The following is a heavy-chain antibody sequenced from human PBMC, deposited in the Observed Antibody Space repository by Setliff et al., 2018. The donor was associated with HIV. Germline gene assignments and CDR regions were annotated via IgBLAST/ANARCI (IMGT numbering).Heavy chain of an antibody. CDR3: ARVSPWFDP. J-gene: IGHJ5*02. CDR1: GFTVSSNY. Sequence: GESLKISCAASGFTVSSNYMSWVRQAPGKGLEWVSVIYSGGSTYYADSVKGRFTISRDNSKNTLYLQMNSLRAEDTAVYYCARVSPWFDPWGQGTLVTVSS. CDR2: IYSGGST. V-gene: IGHV3-53*01.